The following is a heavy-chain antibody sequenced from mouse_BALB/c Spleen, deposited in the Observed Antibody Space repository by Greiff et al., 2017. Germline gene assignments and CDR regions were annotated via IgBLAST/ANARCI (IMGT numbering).Heavy chain of an antibody. CDR3: ARSGGMITTWFAY. V-gene: IGHV1-7*01. CDR1: GYTFTSYW. D-gene: IGHD2-4*01. J-gene: IGHJ3*01. CDR2: INPSTGYT. Sequence: QVQLQQSGAELAKPGASVKMSCKASGYTFTSYWMHWVKQRPGQGLEWIGYINPSTGYTEYNQKFKDKATLTADKSSSTAYMQLSSLTSEDSAVYYCARSGGMITTWFAYWGQGTLVTVSA.